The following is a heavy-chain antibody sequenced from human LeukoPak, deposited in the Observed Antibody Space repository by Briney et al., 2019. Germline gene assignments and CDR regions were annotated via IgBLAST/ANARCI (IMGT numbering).Heavy chain of an antibody. CDR1: GYTFTGYY. V-gene: IGHV1-2*02. CDR2: INPNSGGT. Sequence: GSVKVSCKASGYTFTGYYMHWVRQAPGQGLECMGWINPNSGGTNYAQKVQGRVTMTRDTSISTAYMELSRLRSDDTAVYYCARVWDDFWSGYGFDYWGQGTLVTVSS. D-gene: IGHD3-3*01. CDR3: ARVWDDFWSGYGFDY. J-gene: IGHJ4*02.